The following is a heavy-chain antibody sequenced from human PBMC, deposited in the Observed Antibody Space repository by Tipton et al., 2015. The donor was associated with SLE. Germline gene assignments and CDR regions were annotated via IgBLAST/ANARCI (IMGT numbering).Heavy chain of an antibody. CDR2: LYFSGST. CDR1: GYSIRSDYY. CDR3: ARGGYSSGWYGDYFVY. D-gene: IGHD6-19*01. Sequence: GLVKPSETLSLTCVVSGYSIRSDYYWGWIRQPPGKGLEWIGSLYFSGSTYYNPSLKSRVTISVDTSKNQFSLKLSSVTAADTAIYYCARGGYSSGWYGDYFVYCGQGTLVTVSS. J-gene: IGHJ4*02. V-gene: IGHV4-38-2*01.